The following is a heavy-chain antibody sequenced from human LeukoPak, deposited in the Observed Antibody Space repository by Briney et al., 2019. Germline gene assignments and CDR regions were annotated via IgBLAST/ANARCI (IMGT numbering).Heavy chain of an antibody. J-gene: IGHJ4*02. Sequence: GGSLRLSCAASGFTFSSHAMTWVRQAPGKGLEWVSIISSGGGGTYFADSVKGRFTISRDNSKNTVYLQMNSLRAEDTAVYYCAKKGPAGDPPYFDSWGQGTLVTVS. D-gene: IGHD3-10*01. V-gene: IGHV3-23*01. CDR2: ISSGGGGT. CDR3: AKKGPAGDPPYFDS. CDR1: GFTFSSHA.